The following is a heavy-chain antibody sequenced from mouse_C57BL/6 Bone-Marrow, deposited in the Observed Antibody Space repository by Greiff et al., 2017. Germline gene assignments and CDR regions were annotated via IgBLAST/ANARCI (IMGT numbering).Heavy chain of an antibody. CDR1: GYTFTSYG. Sequence: VQLQQSGAELARPGASVKLSCKASGYTFTSYGIRWVKQRTGQGLEWIGEIYPRSGNTYYNEKFKGKATLTADKSSSTAYMELRSLTSEDSAVYFCAKAGYYGSLWFAYWGQGTLVTVSA. D-gene: IGHD1-1*01. CDR2: IYPRSGNT. V-gene: IGHV1-81*01. CDR3: AKAGYYGSLWFAY. J-gene: IGHJ3*01.